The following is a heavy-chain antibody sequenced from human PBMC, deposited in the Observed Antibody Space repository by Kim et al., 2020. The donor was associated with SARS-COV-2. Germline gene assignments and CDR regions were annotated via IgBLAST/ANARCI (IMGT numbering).Heavy chain of an antibody. CDR1: GFDLENFG. V-gene: IGHV3-30*18. CDR3: AKRANIVIIPDSSPTDALDI. Sequence: GGSLRLSCVASGFDLENFGMHWVRQAPGKGLEWVAIISHDGTVEYYADSVKGRFTTSRDNSESTLYLQMDSLRPEDTALYHCAKRANIVIIPDSSPTDALDIWGQGTMVTVSS. J-gene: IGHJ3*02. D-gene: IGHD3-3*01. CDR2: ISHDGTVE.